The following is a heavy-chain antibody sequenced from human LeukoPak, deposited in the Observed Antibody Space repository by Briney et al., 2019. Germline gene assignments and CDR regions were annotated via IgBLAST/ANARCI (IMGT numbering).Heavy chain of an antibody. J-gene: IGHJ4*02. CDR3: ARGRDYYDSTGYFY. D-gene: IGHD3-22*01. CDR1: GGSISSGGYF. CDR2: IYHSGST. Sequence: SQTLSLTCTVSGGSISSGGYFWSWLRQHPGKGLEWIGYIYHSGSTYYNPSLKSRVTISLDRSKNQFSLKLSSVTAADTAVYYCARGRDYYDSTGYFYWGQGTLVTVSS. V-gene: IGHV4-31*03.